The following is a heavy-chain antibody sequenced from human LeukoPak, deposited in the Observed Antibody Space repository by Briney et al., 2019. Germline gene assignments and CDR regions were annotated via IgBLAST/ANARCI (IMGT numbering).Heavy chain of an antibody. CDR3: AHRRDSSGYQYRYWFAP. D-gene: IGHD3-22*01. Sequence: SGPTLVNPTQTLTLTCTFSGFSLTTSGVGVGWIRQPPGKALEWLALINWDDQKVYSPSLQSRPSITKDTSKNQVVLTMTNVDPVDTATYYCAHRRDSSGYQYRYWFAPWGQGTLVTVSS. CDR1: GFSLTTSGVG. CDR2: INWDDQK. J-gene: IGHJ5*02. V-gene: IGHV2-5*02.